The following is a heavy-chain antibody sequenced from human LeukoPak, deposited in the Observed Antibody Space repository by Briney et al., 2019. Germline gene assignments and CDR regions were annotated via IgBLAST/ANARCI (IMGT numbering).Heavy chain of an antibody. Sequence: GGSLRLSCAASGFTFSNAWMSWVRQAPGKGLEWVGRIKSKTDGGTTDYAAPVKGRFTISRDDSKNTLYLQMNSLKTEDTAVYYCTTDLAFTPYYYYGTDVWGQGTTVTVSS. CDR3: TTDLAFTPYYYYGTDV. J-gene: IGHJ6*02. D-gene: IGHD3-3*02. CDR2: IKSKTDGGTT. CDR1: GFTFSNAW. V-gene: IGHV3-15*01.